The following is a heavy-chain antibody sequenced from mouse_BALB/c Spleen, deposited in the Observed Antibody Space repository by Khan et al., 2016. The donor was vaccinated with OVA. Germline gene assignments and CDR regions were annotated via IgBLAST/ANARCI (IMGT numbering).Heavy chain of an antibody. V-gene: IGHV1-54*01. D-gene: IGHD1-1*02. CDR1: GYAFTDFL. J-gene: IGHJ3*01. CDR2: INPGSGET. CDR3: ARGGYGSWAY. Sequence: QVQLQQSGAELVRPGTSVKVSCKASGYAFTDFLIEWLQQRPGKGLEWIGLINPGSGETNYNEKFKGQATLTANKSSSTAYMQIISLTSDASAFYFCARGGYGSWAYWGEGTLVTVSS.